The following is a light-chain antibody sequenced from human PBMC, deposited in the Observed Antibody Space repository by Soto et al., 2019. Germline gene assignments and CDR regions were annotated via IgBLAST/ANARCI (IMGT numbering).Light chain of an antibody. J-gene: IGKJ1*01. CDR1: QSVSSY. V-gene: IGKV3-11*01. Sequence: EIVLTQSPATLSLSPGERATLSCRASQSVSSYLAWYQQKPGQAPRLLIYGASSRATGIPDRFSGSGSGTDFTLTISSLQPEDFATYYCLQHNSYLRTFGQGTKVDIK. CDR3: LQHNSYLRT. CDR2: GAS.